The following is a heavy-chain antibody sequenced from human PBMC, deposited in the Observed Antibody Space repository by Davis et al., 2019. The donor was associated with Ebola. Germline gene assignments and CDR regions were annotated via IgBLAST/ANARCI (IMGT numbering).Heavy chain of an antibody. CDR1: GFTFSDYY. CDR2: INHSGST. D-gene: IGHD2-2*01. CDR3: ARGSFQLLRWFDP. Sequence: MPGGSLRLSCAASGFTFSDYYMSWIRQAPGKGLEWIGEINHSGSTNYNPSLKSRVTISVDTSKNQFSLKLSSVTAADTAVYYCARGSFQLLRWFDPWGQGTLVIVSS. J-gene: IGHJ5*02. V-gene: IGHV4-34*01.